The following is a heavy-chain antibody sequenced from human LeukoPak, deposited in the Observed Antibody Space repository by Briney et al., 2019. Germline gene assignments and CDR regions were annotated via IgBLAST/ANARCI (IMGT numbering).Heavy chain of an antibody. CDR3: AREYDSSGLDAFDI. J-gene: IGHJ3*02. D-gene: IGHD3-22*01. V-gene: IGHV3-53*01. Sequence: GGSLRLSCAASGFTVSSNYMSWVRQAPGKGLEWVSVIYSGGSTYYADSVKGRFTLSRDNSKNTLYLQMNSLRGEDTAVYYCAREYDSSGLDAFDIWGQGTMVTVSS. CDR1: GFTVSSNY. CDR2: IYSGGST.